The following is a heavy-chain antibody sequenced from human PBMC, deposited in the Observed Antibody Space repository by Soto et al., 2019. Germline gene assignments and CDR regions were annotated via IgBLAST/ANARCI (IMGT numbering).Heavy chain of an antibody. Sequence: EVQLLDSGGGLVQPGGSLRLSCAASGFTFSTYDMSWVRQAPGRGREGVSTFSGRGGSIDNSESVKGRFTISRENSRNTQYLQMNSLRAADMAVYYCAKRTGLSRSQGAIDYWGQGTLVTVSS. CDR1: GFTFSTYD. J-gene: IGHJ4*02. CDR2: FSGRGGSI. V-gene: IGHV3-23*01. D-gene: IGHD1-26*01. CDR3: AKRTGLSRSQGAIDY.